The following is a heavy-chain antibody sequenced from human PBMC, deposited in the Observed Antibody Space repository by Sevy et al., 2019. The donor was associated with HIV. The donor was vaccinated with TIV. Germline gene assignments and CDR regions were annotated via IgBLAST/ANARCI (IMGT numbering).Heavy chain of an antibody. V-gene: IGHV4-61*01. J-gene: IGHJ6*02. Sequence: SETLSLTCSISDASVSSANDYWTWVRQPPGKGVEWIGNVFYFGSTNYNPSLKSRVTISLDTSKKQFSLKLTSVTAADTAVYYCARDQYYDILTGLYAMDVWSQGTTVTVSS. D-gene: IGHD3-9*01. CDR2: VFYFGST. CDR1: DASVSSANDY. CDR3: ARDQYYDILTGLYAMDV.